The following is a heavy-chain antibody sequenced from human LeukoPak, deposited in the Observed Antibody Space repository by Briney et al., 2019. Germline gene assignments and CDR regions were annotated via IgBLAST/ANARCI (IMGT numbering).Heavy chain of an antibody. Sequence: PGGSLRLSCAASGFTFNSYGMHWVRQAPGKGLEWVAVIWYDGSNKYYADSVKGRFTISRDNSKNTLYLQTNSLRAEDTAVYYCARDSITMVREKPRNWFDPWGQGTLVTVSS. CDR3: ARDSITMVREKPRNWFDP. CDR2: IWYDGSNK. CDR1: GFTFNSYG. D-gene: IGHD3-10*01. V-gene: IGHV3-33*01. J-gene: IGHJ5*02.